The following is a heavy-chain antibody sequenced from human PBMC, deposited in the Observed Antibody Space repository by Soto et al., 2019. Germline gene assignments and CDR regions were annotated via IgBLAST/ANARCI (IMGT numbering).Heavy chain of an antibody. J-gene: IGHJ4*02. V-gene: IGHV2-5*02. CDR1: GFLLSTSGVG. CDR2: IYWDDDK. Sequence: QITLKESGPTLVKPTQTLTLTCTFSGFLLSTSGVGVGWIRQPPGKALEWLALIYWDDDKRYSPSLKSRLTITKDTSKNQVVLTMTNMDPVDTATYYCAHSLVDHGLFDYWGQGTLVTVSS. D-gene: IGHD2-8*02. CDR3: AHSLVDHGLFDY.